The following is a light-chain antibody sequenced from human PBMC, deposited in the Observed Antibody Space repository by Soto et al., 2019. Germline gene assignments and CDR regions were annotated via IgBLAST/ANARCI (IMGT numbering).Light chain of an antibody. Sequence: IQLTQSPSSLSASVGDRVTITCRASEAIRSALGWYQQKPGKVPKLLIYAASILQSGVPSRFSGSGSGTDFTLTISSLQPEDFATYYCQQSYSTPYTFGQGTKVDIK. CDR3: QQSYSTPYT. V-gene: IGKV1-39*01. J-gene: IGKJ2*01. CDR2: AAS. CDR1: EAIRSA.